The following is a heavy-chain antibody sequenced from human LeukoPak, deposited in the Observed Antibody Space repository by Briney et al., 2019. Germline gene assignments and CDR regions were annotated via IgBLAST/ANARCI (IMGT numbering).Heavy chain of an antibody. CDR2: ISGSGGST. CDR1: GFTFSSYA. V-gene: IGHV3-23*01. CDR3: AKVVNDFRSGSLDY. D-gene: IGHD3-3*01. Sequence: GGSLRLSCAASGFTFSSYAMSWVRQAPGKGLEWVSAISGSGGSTYYADSVKGRFTISRDNSKNTLYLQMNSLRAEDTAVYYCAKVVNDFRSGSLDYWGQGTLVTVSS. J-gene: IGHJ4*02.